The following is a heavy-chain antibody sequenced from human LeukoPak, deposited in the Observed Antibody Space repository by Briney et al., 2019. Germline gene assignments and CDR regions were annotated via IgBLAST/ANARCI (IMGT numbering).Heavy chain of an antibody. Sequence: PGGSLRLSCAASGFTFSTYSMNWVRQAPGKGLEWISYISDSGSATYYADSVKGRFTISRDNSKNTLYLQMNSLRAEDTAVYYCATTREWELRIDYWGQGTLVTVSS. CDR3: ATTREWELRIDY. D-gene: IGHD1-26*01. CDR2: ISDSGSAT. J-gene: IGHJ4*02. CDR1: GFTFSTYS. V-gene: IGHV3-23*01.